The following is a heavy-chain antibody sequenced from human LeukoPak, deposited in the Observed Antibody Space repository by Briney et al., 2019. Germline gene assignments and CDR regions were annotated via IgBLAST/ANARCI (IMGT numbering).Heavy chain of an antibody. CDR3: ARGLGHLAPGGY. CDR1: GGSLSGYY. CDR2: INHSGST. Sequence: SETLSLTCAVYGGSLSGYYWSGIRQAPGKGLEWIGEINHSGSTNFNPSLKSRVTISVDTPKNQFSLKLISVTAADTAVYYCARGLGHLAPGGYWGQGTLVTVSS. J-gene: IGHJ4*02. V-gene: IGHV4-34*01. D-gene: IGHD3-10*01.